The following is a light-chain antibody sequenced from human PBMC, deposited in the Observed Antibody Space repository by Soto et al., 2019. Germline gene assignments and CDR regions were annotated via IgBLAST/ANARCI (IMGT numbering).Light chain of an antibody. V-gene: IGKV4-1*01. CDR3: QQYYSTPYT. J-gene: IGKJ2*01. Sequence: DIVMTQSPDSLAVSLGERATINCKSSQNVLYSSNNKIYLAWYQQKPGQPPKLLIYWASTRESGVPDRFSGSGSGTDFTLNISNLQAEDVAVYYCQQYYSTPYTFGQGPKLEI. CDR1: QNVLYSSNNKIY. CDR2: WAS.